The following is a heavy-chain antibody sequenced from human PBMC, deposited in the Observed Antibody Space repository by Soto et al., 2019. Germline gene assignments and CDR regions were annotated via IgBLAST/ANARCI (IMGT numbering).Heavy chain of an antibody. J-gene: IGHJ5*02. D-gene: IGHD3-3*01. CDR3: ARDVGLQYDTGYSDFWTGKNNWFDP. Sequence: SETLSLTCTVSGGSISRHYWSWLRQPPGKGLEWIGYIYYSGSTNYNPSLKSRVTISIDTSRNQFSLELRSVTAADTAVYYCARDVGLQYDTGYSDFWTGKNNWFDPWGQGTLVTVS. CDR1: GGSISRHY. V-gene: IGHV4-59*11. CDR2: IYYSGST.